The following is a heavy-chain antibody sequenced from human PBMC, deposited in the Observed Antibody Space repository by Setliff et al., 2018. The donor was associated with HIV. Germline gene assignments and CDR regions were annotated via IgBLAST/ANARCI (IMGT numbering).Heavy chain of an antibody. D-gene: IGHD3-16*02. CDR3: VRQVSDAFDV. J-gene: IGHJ3*01. Sequence: PGGSLRLSCVASGFTFSSYWMHWVRQVPGKGLVWVSRINSYGGSSTYADSVKGRLSISRDNTKNTLYLQMNSLRAEDTAVYYCVRQVSDAFDVWGQGTMVT. V-gene: IGHV3-74*01. CDR1: GFTFSSYW. CDR2: INSYGGSS.